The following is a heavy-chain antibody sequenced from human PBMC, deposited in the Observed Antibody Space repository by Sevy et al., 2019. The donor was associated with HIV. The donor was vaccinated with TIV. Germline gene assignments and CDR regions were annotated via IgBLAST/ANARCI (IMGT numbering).Heavy chain of an antibody. V-gene: IGHV3-11*06. D-gene: IGHD4-17*01. CDR3: AMTPTVTTGPYYFDY. CDR1: GFTFSDYY. J-gene: IGHJ4*02. Sequence: GGSLRLSCAASGFTFSDYYMSWIRQAPGKGLEWVSYISSSSSYTNYADSVKGRFTISRDNAKNSLYLQMNSLRAEDTAVYYCAMTPTVTTGPYYFDYWGQGTLVTVSS. CDR2: ISSSSSYT.